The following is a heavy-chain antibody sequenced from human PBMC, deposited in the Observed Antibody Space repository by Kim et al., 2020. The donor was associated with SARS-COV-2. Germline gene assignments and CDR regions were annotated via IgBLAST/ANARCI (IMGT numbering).Heavy chain of an antibody. CDR3: ARHLGTSDTYGRDV. J-gene: IGHJ6*02. Sequence: SETLSLTCAVSGGSVTDYYWSWIRQPPGKGLEWIGELTHSGNTYYNPSLRGRVTISVDTSKNHLSLIVNSVTAADTAVYYCARHLGTSDTYGRDVWGQGT. CDR1: GGSVTDYY. D-gene: IGHD1-1*01. CDR2: LTHSGNT. V-gene: IGHV4-34*01.